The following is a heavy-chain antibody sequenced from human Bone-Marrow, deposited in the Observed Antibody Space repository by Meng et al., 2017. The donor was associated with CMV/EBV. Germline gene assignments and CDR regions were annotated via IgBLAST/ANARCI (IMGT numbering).Heavy chain of an antibody. Sequence: ASVKVSCKASGYTFTGDYMHWVRQAPGQGLEWMGLINPNSGDTTFAQKCEGRVTMTRDTSISTAYMEPSSLRSDDTAVYYCARDCSSSGCAPEVLYYYYYYGMDVWGQGTTVTVSS. CDR2: INPNSGDT. V-gene: IGHV1-2*02. J-gene: IGHJ6*02. D-gene: IGHD2-2*01. CDR3: ARDCSSSGCAPEVLYYYYYYGMDV. CDR1: GYTFTGDY.